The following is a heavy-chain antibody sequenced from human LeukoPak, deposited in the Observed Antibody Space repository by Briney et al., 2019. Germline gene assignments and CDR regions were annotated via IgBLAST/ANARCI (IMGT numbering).Heavy chain of an antibody. CDR3: ASIYCSSTSCYRSRGFYMDV. CDR1: GYTFTSYG. J-gene: IGHJ6*03. D-gene: IGHD2-2*01. CDR2: ISAYNANT. Sequence: ASVKVSCKASGYTFTSYGISWVRQAPGQGLEWMGWISAYNANTNYAQKLQGRVTMTTDTSTSTAYMELRSLRSDDTAVYYCASIYCSSTSCYRSRGFYMDVWGKGTTVTVSS. V-gene: IGHV1-18*01.